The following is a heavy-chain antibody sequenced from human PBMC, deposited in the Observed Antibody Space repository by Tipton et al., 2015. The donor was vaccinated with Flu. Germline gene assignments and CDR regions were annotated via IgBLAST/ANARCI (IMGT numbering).Heavy chain of an antibody. CDR1: GFTLSSYW. V-gene: IGHV3-7*04. CDR3: ERAIGINACDI. J-gene: IGHJ3*02. Sequence: VQLVQSGGGLVQPGGSLRLSCAASGFTLSSYWMSWVRQAPGKGLEWVANIKQDGSEKFYMDSVMGRFTISRDNAGNSVYLQMDSLRAEDTGHYYCERAIGINACDIWGLGTGLIVSS. D-gene: IGHD2/OR15-2a*01. CDR2: IKQDGSEK.